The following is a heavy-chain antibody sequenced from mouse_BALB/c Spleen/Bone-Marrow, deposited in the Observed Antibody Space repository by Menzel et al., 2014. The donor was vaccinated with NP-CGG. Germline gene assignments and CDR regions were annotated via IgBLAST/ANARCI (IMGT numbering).Heavy chain of an antibody. Sequence: EVKLVESGGGLVQPGGSRKLSCAASGFTFSSFGMHWVRQAPEKGLEWVAYISSGSSTIYYADTVKGRFTISRDNPKSTLFLQMTSLRSEDTAMYYCARSPRFAYWGQGTLVTVSA. V-gene: IGHV5-17*02. J-gene: IGHJ3*01. CDR1: GFTFSSFG. CDR3: ARSPRFAY. CDR2: ISSGSSTI.